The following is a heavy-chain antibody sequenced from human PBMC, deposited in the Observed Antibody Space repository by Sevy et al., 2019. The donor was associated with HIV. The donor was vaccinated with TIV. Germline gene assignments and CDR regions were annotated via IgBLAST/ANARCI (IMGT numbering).Heavy chain of an antibody. D-gene: IGHD5-18*01. CDR3: ARDRAYSAVDY. CDR2: INEDGSRL. CDR1: GFTFSDYW. V-gene: IGHV3-7*01. J-gene: IGHJ4*02. Sequence: GGSLRLSCVASGFTFSDYWMIWVRQAPGKGLERIAFINEDGSRLGYVDSVRGRFTISRENIKNSLYLQTNNLRAEDTALYCCARDRAYSAVDYWGQGTLVTVSS.